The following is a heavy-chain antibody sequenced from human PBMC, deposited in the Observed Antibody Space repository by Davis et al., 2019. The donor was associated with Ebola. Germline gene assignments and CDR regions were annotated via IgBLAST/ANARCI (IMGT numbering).Heavy chain of an antibody. CDR2: INPSGGST. CDR3: AREELLWFGELLYYYYGMDV. J-gene: IGHJ6*02. V-gene: IGHV1-46*01. D-gene: IGHD3-10*01. Sequence: AASVKVSCKASGYTFTSYYMHWVRQAPGQGLEWMGIINPSGGSTSYAQKFQGRVTITADKSTSTAYMELSSLRSEDTAVYYCAREELLWFGELLYYYYGMDVWGQGTTVTVSS. CDR1: GYTFTSYY.